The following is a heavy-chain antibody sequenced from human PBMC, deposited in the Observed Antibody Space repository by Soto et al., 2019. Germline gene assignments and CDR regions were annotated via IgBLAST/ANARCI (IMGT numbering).Heavy chain of an antibody. V-gene: IGHV3-21*01. CDR3: ARGAAYYGSDLYYFDY. J-gene: IGHJ4*02. CDR2: ISSSSSYI. Sequence: GGSLRLSCAASGFTFSSYSMNWVRQAPGKGLEWVSSISSSSSYIYYADSVKGRFTISRDNAKNPLYLQMNSLRAEDTAVYYCARGAAYYGSDLYYFDYWGQGTLVTVSS. CDR1: GFTFSSYS. D-gene: IGHD3-10*01.